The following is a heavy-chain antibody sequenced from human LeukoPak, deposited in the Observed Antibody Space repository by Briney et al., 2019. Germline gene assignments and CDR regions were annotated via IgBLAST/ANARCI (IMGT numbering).Heavy chain of an antibody. V-gene: IGHV1-2*02. J-gene: IGHJ4*02. Sequence: ASAKVSCKASGGTFSSYAIIWVRQAPGQGLEWMGWINPNSGGTNYAQKFQGRVTMTRDTSISTAYMELSRLRSDDTAVYYCARDPSSGWYYFDYWGQGTLVTVSS. CDR1: GGTFSSYA. CDR3: ARDPSSGWYYFDY. CDR2: INPNSGGT. D-gene: IGHD6-19*01.